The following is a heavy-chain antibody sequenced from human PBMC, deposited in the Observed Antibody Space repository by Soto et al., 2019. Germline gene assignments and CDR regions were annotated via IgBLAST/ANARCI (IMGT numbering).Heavy chain of an antibody. Sequence: SETLSLTCSVSGGSMSSGAYYWNWIRQHPVKGLEWIAYIYHTENTYYNPSLRSRTTISVDTSENQFSLKLTSVTDADTAVYYCASSYSGYLGNWGQGTLVTVSS. CDR3: ASSYSGYLGN. CDR1: GGSMSSGAYY. J-gene: IGHJ4*02. D-gene: IGHD3-22*01. CDR2: IYHTENT. V-gene: IGHV4-31*03.